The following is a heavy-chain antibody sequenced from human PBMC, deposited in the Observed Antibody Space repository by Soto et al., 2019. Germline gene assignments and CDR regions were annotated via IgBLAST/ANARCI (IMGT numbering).Heavy chain of an antibody. CDR3: AKDGGGDLDYYYYYGMDV. D-gene: IGHD3-16*01. V-gene: IGHV3-30*18. CDR2: ISYDGSNK. Sequence: QVQLVESGGGVVQPGRSLRLSCAASGFTFSSYGMHWVRQAPGKGLEWVAVISYDGSNKYYADSVKGRFTISRDNSKNTLYLQRNSLRAEDTAVYYCAKDGGGDLDYYYYYGMDVWGQGTTVTVSS. CDR1: GFTFSSYG. J-gene: IGHJ6*02.